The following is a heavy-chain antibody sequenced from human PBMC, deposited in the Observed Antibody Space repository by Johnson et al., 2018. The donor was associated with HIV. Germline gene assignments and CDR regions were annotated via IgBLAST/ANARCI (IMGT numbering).Heavy chain of an antibody. CDR3: TTEL. Sequence: VQLVESGGGVIRPGGSLRLSCAASGFTFDDYGMSWVRQAPGKGLEWVSGINSDGSSTNYADSVRGRFTISRDKSKNTVVLQMGRLRAEDTAVYCCTTELWGQGTMVTVSS. J-gene: IGHJ3*01. CDR1: GFTFDDYG. CDR2: INSDGSST. V-gene: IGHV3-20*04.